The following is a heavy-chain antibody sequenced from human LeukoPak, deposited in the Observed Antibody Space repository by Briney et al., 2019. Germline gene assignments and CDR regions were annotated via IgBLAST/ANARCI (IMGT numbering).Heavy chain of an antibody. D-gene: IGHD5-18*01. CDR2: IYHSGST. CDR1: GYSISSGYY. CDR3: ARVGYSYGSYYYYYYMDV. V-gene: IGHV4-38-2*01. J-gene: IGHJ6*03. Sequence: SETLSLTRAVSGYSISSGYYWRWIRQPPGKGLEWIGSIYHSGSTYYNPSLKSRVTISVDTSKNQFSLKLSSVTAADTAVYYCARVGYSYGSYYYYYYMDVWGKGTTVTVSS.